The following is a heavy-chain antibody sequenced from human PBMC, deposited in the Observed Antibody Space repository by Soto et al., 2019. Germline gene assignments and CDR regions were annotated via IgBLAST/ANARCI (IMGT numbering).Heavy chain of an antibody. V-gene: IGHV3-23*01. CDR3: AKVVGQWLVGTLRNFDY. Sequence: EVQLLESGGGLVQPGGSLRLSCAAPGFTFSSYAMSWVRQAPGKGLEWVSAISGSGGSTYYADSVKGRFTISRDNSKNTLYLQMNSLRAEDTAVYYCAKVVGQWLVGTLRNFDYWGQGTLVTVSS. D-gene: IGHD6-19*01. CDR1: GFTFSSYA. CDR2: ISGSGGST. J-gene: IGHJ4*02.